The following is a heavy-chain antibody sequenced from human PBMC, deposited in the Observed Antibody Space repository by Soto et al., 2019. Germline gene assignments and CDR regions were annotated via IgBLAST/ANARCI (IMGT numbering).Heavy chain of an antibody. CDR1: GYTFTSYG. J-gene: IGHJ4*02. CDR2: ISAYNGDR. Sequence: QVQLAQSGAEVKKPGASVKVSCKASGYTFTSYGLSWVRQAPGQGLEWMGWISAYNGDRVYAQKLQGRVIMTTDTPTSTAYMELRSLRSDDTAMYYCARGYGGNSPDYWGQGTLVTVSS. D-gene: IGHD2-21*02. V-gene: IGHV1-18*01. CDR3: ARGYGGNSPDY.